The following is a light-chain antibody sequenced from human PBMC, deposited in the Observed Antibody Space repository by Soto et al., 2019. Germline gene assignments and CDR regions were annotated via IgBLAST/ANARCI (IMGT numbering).Light chain of an antibody. CDR1: SSNIGRNP. V-gene: IGLV1-44*01. J-gene: IGLJ2*01. Sequence: QPVLTQPPSASGTPGQRVTISCSGSSSNIGRNPVNWYQQLPGTTPKLLIYSNNQRPSGVPDRFSGSKSGTSASLAISGLQSEDEADYYCAAWDDSFVVFGGGTKLTVL. CDR2: SNN. CDR3: AAWDDSFVV.